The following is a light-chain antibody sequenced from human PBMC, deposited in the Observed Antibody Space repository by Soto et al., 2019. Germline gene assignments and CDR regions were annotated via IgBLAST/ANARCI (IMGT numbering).Light chain of an antibody. CDR2: RTS. CDR1: QSVDSRY. CDR3: QQYGSSPPYT. V-gene: IGKV3-20*01. Sequence: EIVLTQSPGTLSLSPGERATLSCRASQSVDSRYLAWYQQKPGQAPRLLIYRTSNRGTGIPDRFSGSGSGTDFTRTISRLEPEDFAVYFCQQYGSSPPYTFGQGTKLEIK. J-gene: IGKJ2*01.